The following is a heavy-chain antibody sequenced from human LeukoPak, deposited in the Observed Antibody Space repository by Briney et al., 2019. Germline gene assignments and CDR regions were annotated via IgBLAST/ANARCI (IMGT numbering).Heavy chain of an antibody. J-gene: IGHJ4*02. CDR2: IRQDGGAK. D-gene: IGHD2-2*01. Sequence: GGSLRLSCAVSGFTFSTYWMSWVRQAPGKGLEWVANIRQDGGAKYYVDSVKGRFTISRDNAKNSLYLQMNSLRAEDTGVYYCATSSDAPANMWGQGTLVTVSS. V-gene: IGHV3-7*01. CDR3: ATSSDAPANM. CDR1: GFTFSTYW.